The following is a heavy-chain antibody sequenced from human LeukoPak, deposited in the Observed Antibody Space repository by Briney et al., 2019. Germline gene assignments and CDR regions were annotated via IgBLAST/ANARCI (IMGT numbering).Heavy chain of an antibody. V-gene: IGHV3-48*04. D-gene: IGHD3-9*01. Sequence: PGGSLRLSCAASGFTFSSYWMSWVRQAPGKGLEWVSYISSTSSTIYYADSVKGRFTISRDNAKNSLYLQMNSLRAEDTAVYYCARDPLILRYFDWPYYFDYWGQGTLVTVSS. CDR3: ARDPLILRYFDWPYYFDY. CDR1: GFTFSSYW. J-gene: IGHJ4*02. CDR2: ISSTSSTI.